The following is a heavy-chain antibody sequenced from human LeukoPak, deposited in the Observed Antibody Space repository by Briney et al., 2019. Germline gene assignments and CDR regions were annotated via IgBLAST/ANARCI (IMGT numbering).Heavy chain of an antibody. J-gene: IGHJ4*02. CDR1: GFTVSSNY. CDR2: IYSGGST. Sequence: PGGSLRLSRAASGFTVSSNYMSWVRQAPGKGLEWVSVIYSGGSTYYADSVKGRFTISRDNSKNTLYLQMNSLRAEDTAVYYCARAENYYDSSGYYAYYFDYWGQGTLVTVSS. CDR3: ARAENYYDSSGYYAYYFDY. D-gene: IGHD3-22*01. V-gene: IGHV3-66*01.